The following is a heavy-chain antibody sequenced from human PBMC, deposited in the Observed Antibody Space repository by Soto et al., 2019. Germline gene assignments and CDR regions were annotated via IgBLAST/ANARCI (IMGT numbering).Heavy chain of an antibody. V-gene: IGHV4-31*03. CDR1: GGSISSGGYY. D-gene: IGHD6-25*01. CDR2: IYHSGST. Sequence: SETLSLTCTVSGGSISSGGYYWSWIRQHPGKGLEWIGYIYHSGSTYYNPSLKSRVTISVDTSKNQFSLKVSSVTAADTAVYYCAREAAGIIHWFDPWGQGTLVTVSS. J-gene: IGHJ5*02. CDR3: AREAAGIIHWFDP.